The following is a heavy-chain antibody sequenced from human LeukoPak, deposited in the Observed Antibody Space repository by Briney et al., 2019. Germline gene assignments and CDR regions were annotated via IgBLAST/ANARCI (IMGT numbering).Heavy chain of an antibody. CDR3: ARHRSGGSQDDAFDI. V-gene: IGHV3-7*01. D-gene: IGHD2-15*01. Sequence: GGSLRLSCAASGFTFTNYWMSWVRQAPGKGLELVANIKQDRSEKYYVDSVKGRFTISRQNAKKSLFLQMNSLRAEDTAVYYCARHRSGGSQDDAFDIWGQGTLVTVSS. CDR1: GFTFTNYW. CDR2: IKQDRSEK. J-gene: IGHJ3*02.